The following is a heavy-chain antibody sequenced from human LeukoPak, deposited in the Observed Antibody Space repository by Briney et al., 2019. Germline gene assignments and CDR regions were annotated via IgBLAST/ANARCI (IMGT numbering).Heavy chain of an antibody. Sequence: PGGSLRLSCAASGFTFDDYAMHWVRQAPGKGLEWVSGISWNSGSIDSADSVKGRFTISRDNARNSLYLQMNSLRAEDTAVYYCAKQGYSGSQFDYWGQGTLVTVSS. CDR1: GFTFDDYA. CDR3: AKQGYSGSQFDY. V-gene: IGHV3-9*01. CDR2: ISWNSGSI. D-gene: IGHD1-26*01. J-gene: IGHJ4*02.